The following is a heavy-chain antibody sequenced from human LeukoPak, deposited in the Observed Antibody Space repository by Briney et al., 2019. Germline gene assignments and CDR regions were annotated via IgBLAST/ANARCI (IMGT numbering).Heavy chain of an antibody. Sequence: ASVKVSCKASGYTFTSYYIHWVRQAPGQGLEWMGVINPSVGGTSYAQKFQGRVTMTRDTSTSTVYMDLRSLRSEDTAVYFCARDMLAVPSNWFDPWGQGTLVTVSS. CDR2: INPSVGGT. J-gene: IGHJ5*02. V-gene: IGHV1-46*01. CDR1: GYTFTSYY. D-gene: IGHD2-8*01. CDR3: ARDMLAVPSNWFDP.